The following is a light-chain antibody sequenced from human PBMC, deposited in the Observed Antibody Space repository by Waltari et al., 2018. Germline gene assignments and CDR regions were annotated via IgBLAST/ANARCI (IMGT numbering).Light chain of an antibody. V-gene: IGLV4-69*01. CDR3: QTGGHGTWV. CDR2: VNSDGSH. CDR1: SGYSSNV. J-gene: IGLJ3*02. Sequence: LVLTQSPSASASLGASVKPTCSLSSGYSSNVIAWLQQQPGKGPRYLMKVNSDGSHRKGDDIPDRFSASNSGTEYYLTISSLQSEDEADYYCQTGGHGTWVFGGGTKLTVL.